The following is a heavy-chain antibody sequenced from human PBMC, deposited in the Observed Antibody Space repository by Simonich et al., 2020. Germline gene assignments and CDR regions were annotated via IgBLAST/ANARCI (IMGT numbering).Heavy chain of an antibody. V-gene: IGHV1-18*01. J-gene: IGHJ4*02. CDR3: ARDQGGRAAAATDY. CDR2: FSAYNVNT. Sequence: QVQLVQSGAEVKKPGASVKVSCKASGYTFTSYGISWVRQAPGQGHEWTGWFSAYNVNTNYAQKLQGRVTMTTDTSTSTAYMELRSLSSDDTAVYYCARDQGGRAAAATDYWGQGTLVTVSS. D-gene: IGHD6-13*01. CDR1: GYTFTSYG.